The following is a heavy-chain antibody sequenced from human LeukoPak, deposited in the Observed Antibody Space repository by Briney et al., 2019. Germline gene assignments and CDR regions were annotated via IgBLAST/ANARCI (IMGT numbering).Heavy chain of an antibody. J-gene: IGHJ4*02. D-gene: IGHD1-7*01. Sequence: GXXLRLSCAASGFTFSSYWMHWVRQAPGKGLGWVSRINSDGSSTIYADSVKGRFTISRDNAKNTLYLQMNSLRAEDTAVYYCAKGSTGTTVDYWGQGTLVTVSS. CDR3: AKGSTGTTVDY. V-gene: IGHV3-74*01. CDR2: INSDGSST. CDR1: GFTFSSYW.